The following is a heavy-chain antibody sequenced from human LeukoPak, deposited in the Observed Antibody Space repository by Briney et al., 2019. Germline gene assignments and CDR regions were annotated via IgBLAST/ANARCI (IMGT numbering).Heavy chain of an antibody. CDR3: ARQASYCSGGSCYHPDY. D-gene: IGHD2-15*01. J-gene: IGHJ4*02. CDR1: GYSFTSYW. V-gene: IGHV5-51*01. CDR2: TYPGDSDT. Sequence: GESLKISCKGSGYSFTSYWIGWVRQMPGKGLEWMGITYPGDSDTRYSPSFQGQVTISADKSISTAYLQWSSLKASDTAMYYCARQASYCSGGSCYHPDYWGQGTLVTVSS.